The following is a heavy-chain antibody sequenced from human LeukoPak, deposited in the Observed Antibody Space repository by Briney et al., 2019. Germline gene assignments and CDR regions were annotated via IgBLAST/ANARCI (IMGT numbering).Heavy chain of an antibody. CDR3: ARDAGGHYFDY. CDR1: GYTFTSYG. V-gene: IGHV1-18*01. J-gene: IGHJ4*02. Sequence: ASVKVSCKASGYTFTSYGVSWVRQAPGQGLEWMGWINAYNGNTNNAQKLQGRVTMTTDTSTSTAYMELRSLRSDDTAVYYCARDAGGHYFDYWGQGTLVTVSS. CDR2: INAYNGNT. D-gene: IGHD6-25*01.